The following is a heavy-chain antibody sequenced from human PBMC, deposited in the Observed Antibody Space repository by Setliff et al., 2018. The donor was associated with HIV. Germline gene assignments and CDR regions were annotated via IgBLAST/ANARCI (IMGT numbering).Heavy chain of an antibody. CDR1: GFTFSHSN. D-gene: IGHD4-4*01. V-gene: IGHV3-21*01. J-gene: IGHJ6*02. CDR3: ARDLGYSNYYYYYAMDV. CDR2: ISSSSSSI. Sequence: ESLKISCAASGFTFSHSNMNWVRQAPGKGLEWVSSISSSSSSIYYADPVRGRFTISRDNAKNSLYLQMNSLRAEDTAVYYCARDLGYSNYYYYYAMDVWGQGTTVTVS.